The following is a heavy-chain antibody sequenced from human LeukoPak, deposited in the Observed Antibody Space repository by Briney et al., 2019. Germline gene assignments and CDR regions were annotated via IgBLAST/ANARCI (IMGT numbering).Heavy chain of an antibody. CDR2: INPNSGGT. J-gene: IGHJ4*02. CDR3: ARDSAYDFWSGDPDY. Sequence: ASVKVSCKASGYTFTGYYMHWVRQAPGQGREWMGWINPNSGGTNYAQKFQGRVTMTRDTSISTAYMELSRLRSDDTAVYYCARDSAYDFWSGDPDYWGQGTLVTVSS. V-gene: IGHV1-2*02. D-gene: IGHD3-3*01. CDR1: GYTFTGYY.